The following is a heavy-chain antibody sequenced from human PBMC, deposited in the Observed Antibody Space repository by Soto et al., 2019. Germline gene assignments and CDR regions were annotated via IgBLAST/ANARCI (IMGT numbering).Heavy chain of an antibody. V-gene: IGHV3-21*01. CDR1: GFTFNTYD. J-gene: IGHJ5*01. Sequence: EVPLVESGGGLVQPGGSLRLSCAASGFTFNTYDMNWVRQAPGKGLEWVSSITTSSAYIYYADSLKGRITISRDNAKNSLFLQMNSLRAEDTAVYYCVRSGTARLLRHSWFDTWGHGTLVTVSS. CDR3: VRSGTARLLRHSWFDT. CDR2: ITTSSAYI. D-gene: IGHD2-21*01.